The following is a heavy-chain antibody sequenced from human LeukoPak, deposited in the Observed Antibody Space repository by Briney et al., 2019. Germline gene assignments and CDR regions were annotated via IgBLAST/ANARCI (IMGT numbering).Heavy chain of an antibody. D-gene: IGHD3-22*01. CDR3: ARDRRGYDSSGYYGF. Sequence: GRSLRLSCAASGFTFSSYAMHWVRQAPGKGLEWVAVIWYDGSNKYYADSVKGRFTISRDNSKNTLYLQMNSLRAEDTAVYYCARDRRGYDSSGYYGFWGQGTLVTVSS. CDR1: GFTFSSYA. J-gene: IGHJ4*02. V-gene: IGHV3-33*08. CDR2: IWYDGSNK.